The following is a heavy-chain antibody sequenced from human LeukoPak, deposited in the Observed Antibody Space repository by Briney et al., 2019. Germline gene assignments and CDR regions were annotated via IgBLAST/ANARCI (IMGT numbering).Heavy chain of an antibody. CDR3: AKDLGYSFYYYMDV. Sequence: GGSLRLSCAASGFTVSNTYMNWVRQAPGKGLEWVSIIYSGGATYYADSVKGRFTIFRDDSKNTLYLLMNSLRTDDTAVYFCAKDLGYSFYYYMDVWGKGTTVTVSS. CDR1: GFTVSNTY. CDR2: IYSGGAT. D-gene: IGHD5-18*01. V-gene: IGHV3-53*01. J-gene: IGHJ6*03.